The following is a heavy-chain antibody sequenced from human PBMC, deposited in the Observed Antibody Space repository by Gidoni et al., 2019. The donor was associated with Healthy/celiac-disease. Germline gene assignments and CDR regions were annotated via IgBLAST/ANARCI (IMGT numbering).Heavy chain of an antibody. J-gene: IGHJ2*01. CDR1: VYTFTGYY. D-gene: IGHD1-1*01. Sequence: QVQLVQSGVEVKKPGASVKVSCKASVYTFTGYYMHWVRQAPGQGLEWMGWINPNSGGTNYAQKFQGWVTMTRDTSISTAYMELSRLRSDDTAVYYCARETGTPSGWYFDIWGRGTLVTVSS. V-gene: IGHV1-2*04. CDR3: ARETGTPSGWYFDI. CDR2: INPNSGGT.